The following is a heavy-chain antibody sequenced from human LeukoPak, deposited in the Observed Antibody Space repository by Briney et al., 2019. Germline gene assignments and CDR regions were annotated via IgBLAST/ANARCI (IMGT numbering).Heavy chain of an antibody. CDR3: ARGSRWFGELLFDY. CDR2: ICYSGST. V-gene: IGHV4-59*08. D-gene: IGHD3-10*01. J-gene: IGHJ4*02. Sequence: PSETLSLTCTVSGGSISGYYWSWIRQPPGKGLEWIGYICYSGSTNYNPSLKSRVTMSVDTSKNQFSLKLTSMTAADTAVYYCARGSRWFGELLFDYWGQGTLVTVSS. CDR1: GGSISGYY.